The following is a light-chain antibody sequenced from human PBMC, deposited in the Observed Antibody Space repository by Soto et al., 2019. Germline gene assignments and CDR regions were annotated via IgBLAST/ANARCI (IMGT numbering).Light chain of an antibody. Sequence: QSVRTQPPSVSGAPGPRVTISCTGVSSNIGAAYDVHWYQHLPGTAPKLLIYANTRRPSGVPDRFSGSKSGTSASLAITGLQAEDEADDYCQSYDSSRSGVVFGGGTKLTVL. CDR3: QSYDSSRSGVV. J-gene: IGLJ2*01. V-gene: IGLV1-40*01. CDR1: SSNIGAAYD. CDR2: ANT.